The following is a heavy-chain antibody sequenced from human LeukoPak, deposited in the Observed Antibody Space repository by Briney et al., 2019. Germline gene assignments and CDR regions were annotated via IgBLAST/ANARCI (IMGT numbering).Heavy chain of an antibody. V-gene: IGHV1-46*01. CDR2: IYPSGGST. J-gene: IGHJ4*02. CDR3: ARDSPQAYAIE. Sequence: ASVKVSCKASGYTFTSYYMHWVRQAPGQGLEWMGIIYPSGGSTSYAQKFQGRVTMTRDMSTSTVYMELSSLRSEDTAVYYCARDSPQAYAIEWGQGTLVTVSS. CDR1: GYTFTSYY. D-gene: IGHD2-8*01.